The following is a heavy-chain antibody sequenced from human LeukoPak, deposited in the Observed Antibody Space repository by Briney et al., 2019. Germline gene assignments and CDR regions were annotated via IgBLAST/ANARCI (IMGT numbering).Heavy chain of an antibody. CDR3: ARDYYDSSGYYSAFDI. CDR2: IYYSGST. Sequence: PSETLSLTCTVSGGSISNYYWSWIRQPPGKGMEWIGDIYYSGSTYYNPSLKSRVTISVDTSKNQFSLKLSSVTAADTAVYYCARDYYDSSGYYSAFDIWGQGTMVTVSS. D-gene: IGHD3-22*01. V-gene: IGHV4-59*12. CDR1: GGSISNYY. J-gene: IGHJ3*02.